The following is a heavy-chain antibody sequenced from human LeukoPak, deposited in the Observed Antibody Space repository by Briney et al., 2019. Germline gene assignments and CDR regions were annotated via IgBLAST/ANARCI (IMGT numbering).Heavy chain of an antibody. J-gene: IGHJ6*02. V-gene: IGHV1-46*01. D-gene: IGHD6-13*01. CDR3: ARDGEAAADPSYSGMDV. CDR2: INPSGGST. CDR1: GYTFTSYY. Sequence: PVASVKVSCKASGYTFTSYYMHWVRQAPGQGLEWMGIINPSGGSTSYAQKFQGRVTMTRDTSTSTVYMELSSLRSEDTAVYYCARDGEAAADPSYSGMDVWGQGTTVTVSS.